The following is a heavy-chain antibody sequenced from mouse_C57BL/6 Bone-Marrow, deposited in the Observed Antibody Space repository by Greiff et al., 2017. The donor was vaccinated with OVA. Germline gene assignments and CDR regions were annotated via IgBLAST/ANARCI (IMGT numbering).Heavy chain of an antibody. CDR1: GFNIKDYY. J-gene: IGHJ2*01. CDR2: IDPEDGET. V-gene: IGHV14-2*01. CDR3: ASSRDY. D-gene: IGHD1-1*01. Sequence: VQLQQSGAELVKPGASVKLSCTASGFNIKDYYMHWVKQRTEQGLEWIGRIDPEDGETNYAQKFQGKATITADTSSNTAYLQLSSLTSEDTAVYYCASSRDYWGQGTTLTVSS.